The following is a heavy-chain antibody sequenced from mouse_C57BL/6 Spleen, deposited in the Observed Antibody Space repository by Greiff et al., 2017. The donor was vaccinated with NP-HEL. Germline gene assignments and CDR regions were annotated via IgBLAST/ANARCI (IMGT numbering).Heavy chain of an antibody. D-gene: IGHD1-1*01. CDR1: GYAFSSSW. Sequence: QVQLQQSGPELVKPGASVKISCKASGYAFSSSWMNWVKQRPGKGLEWIGRIYPGDGDTNYNGKFKGKATLTADKSSSTAYMQLSSLTSEDSAVYFCARVYGSSHFGYWGQVTTLTVSS. CDR3: ARVYGSSHFGY. CDR2: IYPGDGDT. J-gene: IGHJ2*01. V-gene: IGHV1-82*01.